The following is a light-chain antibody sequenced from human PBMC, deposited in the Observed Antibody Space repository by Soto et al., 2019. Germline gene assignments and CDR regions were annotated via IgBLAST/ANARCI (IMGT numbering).Light chain of an antibody. Sequence: IHMTHSPSSLSASLGDMVTITFRASQGISNYLAWYQQKPGKVPKLLIYAASTLQSGVPSRFSGSGSGTLFTFTISSLQPEDIATYYCQQYDALPLTFGGGTKVDIK. CDR1: QGISNY. CDR3: QQYDALPLT. CDR2: AAS. J-gene: IGKJ4*01. V-gene: IGKV1-27*01.